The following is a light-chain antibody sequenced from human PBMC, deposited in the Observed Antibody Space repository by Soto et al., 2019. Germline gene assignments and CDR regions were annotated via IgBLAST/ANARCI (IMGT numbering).Light chain of an antibody. J-gene: IGKJ4*01. CDR3: QQYINWPPLT. Sequence: EIVMTQSPVTLSVSPGERATLSCRASQSVSSNLAWYQQKPGQAPRLLIYGASTRATGIPVRFSGSGSGTEFTLTISSLQSEDFAVYYCQQYINWPPLTFGGGTKVEIK. V-gene: IGKV3-15*01. CDR1: QSVSSN. CDR2: GAS.